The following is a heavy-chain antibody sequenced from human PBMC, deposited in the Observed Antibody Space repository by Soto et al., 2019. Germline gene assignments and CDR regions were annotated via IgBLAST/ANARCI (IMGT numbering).Heavy chain of an antibody. V-gene: IGHV1-46*01. CDR3: ARGTYGDIDY. Sequence: QVQLVQSGTEVKKPGASVKVSCKASGYTFTTYNIHWVRQGPGHGLEWMGIINPHTGRTSYSQNFQGRVTITRDTSTSTVYMAVSSLRSADTAMYYCARGTYGDIDYWGQGTLVRVSS. CDR1: GYTFTTYN. D-gene: IGHD4-17*01. J-gene: IGHJ4*02. CDR2: INPHTGRT.